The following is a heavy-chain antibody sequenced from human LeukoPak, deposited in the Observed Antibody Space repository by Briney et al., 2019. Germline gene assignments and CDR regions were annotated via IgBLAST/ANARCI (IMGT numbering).Heavy chain of an antibody. D-gene: IGHD3-10*01. CDR3: AKDDAWLRFGE. CDR1: GFTFSNHG. Sequence: TGGSLRLSCAASGFTFSNHGMNWVHQAPGKGLEWVSGISPSGDITYYADSVKGRFTISRDNSKNTLYLEVISLTAEDTAVYYCAKDDAWLRFGEWSQGTLVTVSS. CDR2: ISPSGDIT. V-gene: IGHV3-23*01. J-gene: IGHJ4*02.